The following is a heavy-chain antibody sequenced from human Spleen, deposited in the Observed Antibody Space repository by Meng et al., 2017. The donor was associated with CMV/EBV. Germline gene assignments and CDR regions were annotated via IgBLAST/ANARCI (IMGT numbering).Heavy chain of an antibody. Sequence: GESLKISCADSGFTFHDYSMHWVRQTPGKGLEWVCLVTWDGVSTYCGDSVKGRFTVSRDNRKSSLYLQMSSLRTEDTAFYYCAKDGRGSSGAYFFDYWGQGTLVTVSS. CDR3: AKDGRGSSGAYFFDY. V-gene: IGHV3-43*01. J-gene: IGHJ4*02. CDR2: VTWDGVST. CDR1: GFTFHDYS. D-gene: IGHD6-6*01.